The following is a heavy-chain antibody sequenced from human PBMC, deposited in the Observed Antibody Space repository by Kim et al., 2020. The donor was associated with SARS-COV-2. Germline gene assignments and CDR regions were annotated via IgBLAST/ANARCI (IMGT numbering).Heavy chain of an antibody. J-gene: IGHJ4*02. Sequence: SETLSLTCAVYGGSFSGYYWSWIRQPPGKGLEWIGEINHSGSANYNPSLKSRVIISVDTSKNQFSLKLSSVTAADTAVYYCARRGDSLTYFDDYWGQG. CDR3: ARRGDSLTYFDDY. V-gene: IGHV4-34*01. CDR2: INHSGSA. D-gene: IGHD3-9*01. CDR1: GGSFSGYY.